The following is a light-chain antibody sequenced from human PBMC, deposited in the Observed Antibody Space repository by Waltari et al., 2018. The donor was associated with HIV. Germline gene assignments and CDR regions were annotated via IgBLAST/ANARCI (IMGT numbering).Light chain of an antibody. CDR1: SSNIGAGFD. V-gene: IGLV1-40*01. CDR3: QSYDRSLSGYVV. J-gene: IGLJ2*01. Sequence: QSLLPHPPSVSGAPGQRVTISCTGRSSNIGAGFDLHWPQQLPGTVPKLLIYGNSNRPSGVPHRLSGSKSGTSASLAITGLQAEDGADYYCQSYDRSLSGYVVFGGGTKLTVL. CDR2: GNS.